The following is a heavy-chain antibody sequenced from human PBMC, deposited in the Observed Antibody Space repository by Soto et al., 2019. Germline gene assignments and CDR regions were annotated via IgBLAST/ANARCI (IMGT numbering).Heavy chain of an antibody. Sequence: ASETLSLTCTVSGGSIISSSYYWVWIRQPSGKGLEWIGSIYYSGSTYYNPSLKSRVTISVDTSKNQFSLKLSSVTAADTAVYYCASSYGDYVSYWGQGTLVTVSS. CDR1: GGSIISSSYY. CDR2: IYYSGST. CDR3: ASSYGDYVSY. V-gene: IGHV4-39*01. J-gene: IGHJ4*02. D-gene: IGHD4-17*01.